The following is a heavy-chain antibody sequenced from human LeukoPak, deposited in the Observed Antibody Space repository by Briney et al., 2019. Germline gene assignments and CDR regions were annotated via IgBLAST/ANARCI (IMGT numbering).Heavy chain of an antibody. D-gene: IGHD1-26*01. Sequence: GGSLRLSCAASGFTFSSYGMHWVRQAPGKGLEWVAVIWYDGSNKYYADSVKGRFTISRDNSKNTLYLQMNSLRAEDTAVYYCAKLGMYSGTSYWGQGTLVTVSS. CDR3: AKLGMYSGTSY. J-gene: IGHJ4*02. CDR1: GFTFSSYG. CDR2: IWYDGSNK. V-gene: IGHV3-33*06.